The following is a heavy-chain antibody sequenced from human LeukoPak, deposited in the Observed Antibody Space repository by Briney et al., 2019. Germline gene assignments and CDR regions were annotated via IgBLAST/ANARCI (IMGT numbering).Heavy chain of an antibody. J-gene: IGHJ6*03. Sequence: SETLSLTCTVSGGSIRSSYWSWIRQPPGKGLEWIGYIYYSGSTNYNPSLKSRVTISVDTSKNQFSLKLSSVTAADTAVYYCARETSQKGAHYMDVWGKGTTVTISS. CDR3: ARETSQKGAHYMDV. V-gene: IGHV4-59*01. CDR2: IYYSGST. D-gene: IGHD3-16*01. CDR1: GGSIRSSY.